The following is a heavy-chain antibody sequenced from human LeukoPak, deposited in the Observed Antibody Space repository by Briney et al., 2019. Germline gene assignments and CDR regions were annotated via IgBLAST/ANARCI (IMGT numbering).Heavy chain of an antibody. D-gene: IGHD1-1*01. J-gene: IGHJ6*03. CDR1: GFTFSSYA. CDR2: ISGSGGST. V-gene: IGHV3-23*01. CDR3: AKDGYDYYYYYMDV. Sequence: PGGSPRLSCAASGFTFSSYAMSWARQAPGKGLEWVSAISGSGGSTYYADSVKGRFTISRDNSKNPLYLQMNSLRAEDTAVYYCAKDGYDYYYYYMDVWGKGTTVTVSS.